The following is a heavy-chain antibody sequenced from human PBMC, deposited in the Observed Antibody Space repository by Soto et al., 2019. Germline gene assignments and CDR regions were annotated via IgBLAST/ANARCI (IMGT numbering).Heavy chain of an antibody. CDR3: ASLCIAVAGTKMIDY. Sequence: GGSLRLSCAASGFTFSSYGMHXIRQAPGKGLEWVAVISYDGSNKYYADSVKGRFTISRDNSKNTLYLQMNSLRAEDTAVYYRASLCIAVAGTKMIDYWGQGTLVTVSS. CDR2: ISYDGSNK. D-gene: IGHD6-19*01. V-gene: IGHV3-30*03. J-gene: IGHJ4*02. CDR1: GFTFSSYG.